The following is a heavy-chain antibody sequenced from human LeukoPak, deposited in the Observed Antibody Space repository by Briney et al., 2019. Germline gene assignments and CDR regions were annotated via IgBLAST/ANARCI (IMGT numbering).Heavy chain of an antibody. V-gene: IGHV4-39*01. CDR2: TSYPART. J-gene: IGHJ4*02. D-gene: IGHD3-22*01. CDR3: ASPGSGYYYAAD. Sequence: SETLSLTCTVSGGSLTSTSSFWGWIRQSPGKGLEWIGSTSYPARTYYNPSLKTRITMSLDVSKSQFSLRLDSVTAADTALYFCASPGSGYYYAADWGQGTLVTVSS. CDR1: GGSLTSTSSF.